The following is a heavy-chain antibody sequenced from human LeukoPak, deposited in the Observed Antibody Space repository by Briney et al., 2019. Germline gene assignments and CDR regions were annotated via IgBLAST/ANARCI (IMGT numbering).Heavy chain of an antibody. CDR1: EFSVGSNY. CDR3: ARIPQYSSSWLVLPWWYYYYYMDV. Sequence: PGGSLRLSCAASEFSVGSNYMTWVRQAPGKGLEWVSLIYSGGSTYYADSVKGRFTISRDNSKNTLYLQMNSLRAEDTAVYYCARIPQYSSSWLVLPWWYYYYYMDVWGKGTTVTVSS. J-gene: IGHJ6*03. D-gene: IGHD6-13*01. CDR2: IYSGGST. V-gene: IGHV3-66*01.